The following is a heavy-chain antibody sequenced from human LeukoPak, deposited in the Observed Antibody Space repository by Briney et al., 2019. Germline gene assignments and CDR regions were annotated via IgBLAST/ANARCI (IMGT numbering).Heavy chain of an antibody. V-gene: IGHV4-38-2*02. CDR3: ARDIGIAARPSWFDP. J-gene: IGHJ5*02. CDR2: IYYSGST. D-gene: IGHD6-6*01. Sequence: SETLSLTCTVSGYSISSGYYWGWIRQPPGKGLEWIGYIYYSGSTNYNPSLKSRVTISVDTSKNQFSLKLSSVTAADTAVYYCARDIGIAARPSWFDPWGQGTLVTVSS. CDR1: GYSISSGYY.